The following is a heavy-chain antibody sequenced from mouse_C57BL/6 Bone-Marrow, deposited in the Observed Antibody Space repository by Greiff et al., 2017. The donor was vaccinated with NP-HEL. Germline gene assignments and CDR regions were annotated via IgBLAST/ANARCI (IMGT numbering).Heavy chain of an antibody. J-gene: IGHJ2*01. D-gene: IGHD1-1*01. Sequence: VQLQQSGPELVKPGASVKISCKASGYAFSSSWMNWVKQRPGKGLEWIGRIYPGDGDTNYNGTFKGKATLTADKSSSTAYMQLSSLTSEDSAVYFCARNPFYGSSYDYFDYWGQGTTLTVSS. CDR1: GYAFSSSW. CDR2: IYPGDGDT. CDR3: ARNPFYGSSYDYFDY. V-gene: IGHV1-82*01.